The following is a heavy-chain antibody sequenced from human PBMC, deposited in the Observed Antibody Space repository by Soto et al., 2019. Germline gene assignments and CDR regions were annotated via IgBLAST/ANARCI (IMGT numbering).Heavy chain of an antibody. CDR2: ISTYNGDT. CDR1: GYTFSRPG. CDR3: ASSGSVPYYYYGLDV. Sequence: VQLVQSGAEVKKPGASVKVSCKPSGYTFSRPGISGVRQAPGRGLEWMGWISTYNGDTNYAQKVQGRVTMTTDTSTSTAFMELMSLRSDDTAVYYCASSGSVPYYYYGLDVWGQGTTVTVSS. D-gene: IGHD1-26*01. V-gene: IGHV1-18*01. J-gene: IGHJ6*02.